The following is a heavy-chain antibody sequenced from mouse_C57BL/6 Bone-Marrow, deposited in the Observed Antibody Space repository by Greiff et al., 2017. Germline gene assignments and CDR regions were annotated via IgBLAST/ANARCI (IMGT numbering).Heavy chain of an antibody. D-gene: IGHD2-1*01. CDR3: ARTGIYYGNFWFAY. Sequence: QVHVKQSGAELVKPGASVKLSCKASGYTFTSYWMHWVKQRPGQGLEWIGMIHPNSGSTNYNEKFKSKATLTVDKSSSTAYMQLSSLTSEDSAVYYCARTGIYYGNFWFAYWGQGTLVTVSA. CDR1: GYTFTSYW. V-gene: IGHV1-64*01. J-gene: IGHJ3*01. CDR2: IHPNSGST.